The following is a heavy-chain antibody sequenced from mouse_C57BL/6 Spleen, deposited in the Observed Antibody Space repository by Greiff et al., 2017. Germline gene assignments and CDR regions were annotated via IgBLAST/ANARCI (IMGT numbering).Heavy chain of an antibody. J-gene: IGHJ1*03. CDR3: TRGGDGTYWYFDV. CDR2: IDPETGGT. Sequence: VQLQQSGAELVRPGASVTLSCKASGYTFPDYEMHWVKQTPVHGLEWIGAIDPETGGTAYNQKFKGKAILTADKSSSTAYMELRSLTSEDSAVYYCTRGGDGTYWYFDVWGTGTTVTVSS. V-gene: IGHV1-15*01. D-gene: IGHD2-1*01. CDR1: GYTFPDYE.